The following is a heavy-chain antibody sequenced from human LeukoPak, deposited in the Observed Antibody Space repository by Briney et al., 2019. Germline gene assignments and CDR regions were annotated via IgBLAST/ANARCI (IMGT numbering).Heavy chain of an antibody. J-gene: IGHJ4*02. CDR1: GFTFSNAW. Sequence: GGSLRLSCAASGFTFSNAWMSWVRPAPGKGLEWVGRIKSKTDGGTTDYAAPVKGRFTISGDDSKNTLYLQMNSLKTEDTAVYYCTTGRDLEEYYFDYWGQGTLVTVSS. D-gene: IGHD5-24*01. V-gene: IGHV3-15*01. CDR2: IKSKTDGGTT. CDR3: TTGRDLEEYYFDY.